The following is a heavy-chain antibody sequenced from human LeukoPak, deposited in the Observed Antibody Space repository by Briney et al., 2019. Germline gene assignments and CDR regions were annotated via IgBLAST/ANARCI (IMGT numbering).Heavy chain of an antibody. D-gene: IGHD3-3*01. CDR1: GFTFSNAW. J-gene: IGHJ3*02. V-gene: IGHV3-15*01. Sequence: GGSLRLSCAASGFTFSNAWMSWVPQAPGKGLEWVDRIKSKTDGGTTDYAAPVKGRFTISRDDSKNTLYLQMNSLKTEDTAVYYCATDFYSITTVALSCDIWGQGTMVTVSS. CDR2: IKSKTDGGTT. CDR3: ATDFYSITTVALSCDI.